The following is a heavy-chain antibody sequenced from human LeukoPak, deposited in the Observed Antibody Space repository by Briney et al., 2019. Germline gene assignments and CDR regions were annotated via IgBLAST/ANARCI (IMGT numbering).Heavy chain of an antibody. J-gene: IGHJ6*03. V-gene: IGHV4-4*07. D-gene: IGHD3-16*01. Sequence: SETLSLTCTVSGGSISSYYWSWIRQPAGRGLEWIGRFYTSGSTNYNPSLKSRVTISVDTSKNQFSLKLSSVTAADTAVYYCAVTPFRGGDYYYYMDVWGKGTTVTASS. CDR2: FYTSGST. CDR3: AVTPFRGGDYYYYMDV. CDR1: GGSISSYY.